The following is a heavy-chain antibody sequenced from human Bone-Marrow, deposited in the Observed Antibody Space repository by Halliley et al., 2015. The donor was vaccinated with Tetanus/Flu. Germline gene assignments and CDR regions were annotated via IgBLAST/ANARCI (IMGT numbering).Heavy chain of an antibody. V-gene: IGHV3-23*01. J-gene: IGHJ4*02. D-gene: IGHD4-4*01. CDR3: ARDLGYSTTLDY. Sequence: DWVSGISASGGSTYYADSVKGRFTISRDNAKNSLYLQVNSLRDEDTAVYYCARDLGYSTTLDYWGQGTLVTVSS. CDR2: ISASGGST.